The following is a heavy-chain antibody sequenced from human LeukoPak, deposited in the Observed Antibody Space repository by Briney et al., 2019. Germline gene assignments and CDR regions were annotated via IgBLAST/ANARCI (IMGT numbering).Heavy chain of an antibody. Sequence: ASVKVSCKASGGTFSSYAISWVRQAPGQGLEWMGGIIPIFGTANYAQKFQGRVTITADRSTSTAYMELSSLRSEDTAVYHCARDAAVAGTLHYYFDYWGQGTLVTVSS. CDR1: GGTFSSYA. D-gene: IGHD6-19*01. V-gene: IGHV1-69*06. CDR3: ARDAAVAGTLHYYFDY. CDR2: IIPIFGTA. J-gene: IGHJ4*02.